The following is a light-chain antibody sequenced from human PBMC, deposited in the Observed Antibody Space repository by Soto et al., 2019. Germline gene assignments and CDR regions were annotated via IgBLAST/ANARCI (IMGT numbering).Light chain of an antibody. CDR2: LGS. J-gene: IGKJ1*01. CDR1: QSLLHSNGYKY. Sequence: DIVMTQSPRTLPVTPGEPASISCRSSQSLLHSNGYKYLDWYLQKPGQSPQLLIYLGSNRASGVPDRFSGSGSGTDLTLKISRVEAEDVGVYYCMQALQTPWTFGQGTKVEIK. CDR3: MQALQTPWT. V-gene: IGKV2-28*01.